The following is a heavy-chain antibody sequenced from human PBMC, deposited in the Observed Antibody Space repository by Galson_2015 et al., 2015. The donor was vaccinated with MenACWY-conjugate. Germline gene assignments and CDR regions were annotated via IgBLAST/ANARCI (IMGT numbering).Heavy chain of an antibody. J-gene: IGHJ6*02. CDR1: GFTFRNCW. Sequence: SLRLSCAVSGFTFRNCWMTWVRQAPGKGLEWVASIKKDGSEKYYVDSVKGRFTISRDNAKNSLYLEMNSLRVEDTAVYSCVRGHYGMDVWGQGTTATASS. V-gene: IGHV3-7*03. CDR3: VRGHYGMDV. CDR2: IKKDGSEK.